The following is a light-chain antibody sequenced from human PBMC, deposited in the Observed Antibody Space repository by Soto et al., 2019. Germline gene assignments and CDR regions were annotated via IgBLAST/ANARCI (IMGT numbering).Light chain of an antibody. CDR2: DAS. V-gene: IGKV1-33*01. CDR3: QQYGNLPPWT. CDR1: QDISNY. J-gene: IGKJ1*01. Sequence: DIQMTQSPSSLSASVGDRVTITCQSSQDISNYLNWYQQKQGKAPKLLIYDASNLETGVPSRFSGSRSETDFTFTISSLQPEDIATYDCQQYGNLPPWTFGQGTKVEIK.